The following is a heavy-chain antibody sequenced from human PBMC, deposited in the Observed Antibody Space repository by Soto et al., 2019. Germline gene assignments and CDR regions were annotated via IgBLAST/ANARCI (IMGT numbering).Heavy chain of an antibody. CDR3: ARHKDAGSDRGGMDV. CDR2: VHYSGST. CDR1: GGSISNFY. Sequence: QVQLQESGPGLVKPSETLSLTCTVSGGSISNFYWTWIRQPPGKGLEWIGNVHYSGSTNNNPSVKSRVTTTVDTAKHQLSLNLSSVTAAATAVYYCARHKDAGSDRGGMDVWGQGTTVTVSS. V-gene: IGHV4-59*08. D-gene: IGHD6-25*01. J-gene: IGHJ6*02.